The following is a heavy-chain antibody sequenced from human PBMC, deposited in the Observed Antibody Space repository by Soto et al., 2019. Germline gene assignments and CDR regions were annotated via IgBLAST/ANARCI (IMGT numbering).Heavy chain of an antibody. CDR2: ISWNSGSI. D-gene: IGHD6-19*01. Sequence: EVQLVESGGGLVQPGRSLRLSCAASGFTFDDYAMHWVGQAPGKGLEWVSGISWNSGSIGYAESVKGRFTISRDNAKNSLYLQMNSLRAEDTALYYCAKDTGISGAEAFDFWGQGTLVTVSS. CDR3: AKDTGISGAEAFDF. V-gene: IGHV3-9*01. J-gene: IGHJ4*02. CDR1: GFTFDDYA.